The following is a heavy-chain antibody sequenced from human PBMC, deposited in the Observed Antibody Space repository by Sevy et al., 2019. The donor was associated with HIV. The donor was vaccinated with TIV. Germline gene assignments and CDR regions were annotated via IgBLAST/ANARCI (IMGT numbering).Heavy chain of an antibody. V-gene: IGHV1-3*04. CDR3: ARNEDI. CDR2: INTGTGDT. J-gene: IGHJ3*02. Sequence: ASVKVSCKASGDPLNVYKIHWVRQAPGQSLEWMGWINTGTGDTRFSQNFQGRVTLTRDTSANTAYMELSSLRSEDTAIYYCARNEDIWCQGTMVTVSS. CDR1: GDPLNVYK.